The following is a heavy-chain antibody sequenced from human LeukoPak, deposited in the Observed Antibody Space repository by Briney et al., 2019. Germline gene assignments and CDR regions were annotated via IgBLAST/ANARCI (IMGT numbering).Heavy chain of an antibody. J-gene: IGHJ5*02. CDR2: ISSSSSYI. V-gene: IGHV3-21*01. CDR3: ARDAEVTMVRGEVGFFDP. CDR1: GFTFSSYS. D-gene: IGHD3-10*01. Sequence: GGSLRLSCAASGFTFSSYSMNWVRQAPGKGLEWVSSISSSSSYICYADSVKGRFTISRDNAKNSLYLQMNSLRAEDTAVYYCARDAEVTMVRGEVGFFDPWGQGTLVTVSS.